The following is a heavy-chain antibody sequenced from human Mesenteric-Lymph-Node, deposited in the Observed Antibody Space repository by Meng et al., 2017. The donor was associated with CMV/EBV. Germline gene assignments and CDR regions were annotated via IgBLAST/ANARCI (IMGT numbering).Heavy chain of an antibody. CDR2: IIPIFGTA. CDR1: GGTFSSYA. Sequence: SVKVSCKASGGTFSSYAISWVRQAPGQGLEWMGGIIPIFGTANYAQKFQGRVTITTDESTSTAYMELSSLRSEDTAVYYCAREPGYDSSGYLDYWGQGTLVTVSS. D-gene: IGHD3-22*01. V-gene: IGHV1-69*05. J-gene: IGHJ4*02. CDR3: AREPGYDSSGYLDY.